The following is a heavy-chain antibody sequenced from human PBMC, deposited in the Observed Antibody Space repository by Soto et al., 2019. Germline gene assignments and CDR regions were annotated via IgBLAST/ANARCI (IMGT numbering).Heavy chain of an antibody. CDR2: ISGNNVNT. CDR3: AREGMVRGIIQYSYYHYAMDV. D-gene: IGHD3-10*01. CDR1: GYNFISYG. J-gene: IGHJ6*02. V-gene: IGHV1-18*01. Sequence: QVQLVQSGAEVKKPGASLKVSCKAFGYNFISYGISWVRQAPGQGLEWMGWISGNNVNTNYAQKFQVRGTRTTNTCPSTADIELRSLRSDDTAVYYCAREGMVRGIIQYSYYHYAMDVWGQGTTVTVSS.